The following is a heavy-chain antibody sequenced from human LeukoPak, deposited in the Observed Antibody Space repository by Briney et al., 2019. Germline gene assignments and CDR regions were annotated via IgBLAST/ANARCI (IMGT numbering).Heavy chain of an antibody. Sequence: SQTLSLTCAVSGGSISSGGYSWSWIRQPAGKGLEWIGYIYHSGSTYYNPSLKSRVTISVDRSKNQFSLKLSSVTAADTAVYYCARGDDFWSGYYDWGQGTLVTVSS. CDR1: GGSISSGGYS. D-gene: IGHD3-3*01. V-gene: IGHV4-30-2*01. J-gene: IGHJ1*01. CDR3: ARGDDFWSGYYD. CDR2: IYHSGST.